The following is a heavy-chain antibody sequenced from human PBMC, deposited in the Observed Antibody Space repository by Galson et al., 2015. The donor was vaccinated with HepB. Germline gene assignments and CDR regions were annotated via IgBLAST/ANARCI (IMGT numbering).Heavy chain of an antibody. V-gene: IGHV3-23*01. Sequence: SLRLSCAASGFTFSRYAMNWVRQAPGRGLEWISSITGPGGGTYSADSVKGRFTISRDNSRNTLFLHIDSLRAEDTAVYYCATARDDFWRGYWFDSWGQGTLVTVSS. CDR2: ITGPGGGT. CDR1: GFTFSRYA. CDR3: ATARDDFWRGYWFDS. J-gene: IGHJ5*01. D-gene: IGHD3-3*01.